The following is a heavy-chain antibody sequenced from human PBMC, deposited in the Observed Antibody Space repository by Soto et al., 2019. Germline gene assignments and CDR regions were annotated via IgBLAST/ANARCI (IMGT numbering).Heavy chain of an antibody. CDR1: GITYTTYA. Sequence: QVQLVQSGAEVKKPGASVKVACKASGITYTTYAIHWVRQAPGQGLEWMGRINTGNGNTRYSQRFQGRVTLTTVTYASAAYMDVRSLTSEDTSVYYCARAISAYVSWGQGTLITVSS. CDR2: INTGNGNT. V-gene: IGHV1-3*04. CDR3: ARAISAYVS. J-gene: IGHJ5*02. D-gene: IGHD5-12*01.